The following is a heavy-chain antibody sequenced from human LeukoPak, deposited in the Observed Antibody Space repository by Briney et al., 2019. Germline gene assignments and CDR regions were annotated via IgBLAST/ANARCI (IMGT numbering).Heavy chain of an antibody. V-gene: IGHV3-7*01. J-gene: IGHJ5*01. CDR3: VRGGTYWTVS. CDR1: GFVFSASY. CDR2: IKPDGSER. Sequence: GGSLRLSCAASGFVFSASYMSWVRKAPGKGLEWVATIKPDGSERYHVDSVSGRFTISRDNTNDSLFLQMNSLRVDDTAVYYCVRGGTYWTVSWGQGTLVNVS.